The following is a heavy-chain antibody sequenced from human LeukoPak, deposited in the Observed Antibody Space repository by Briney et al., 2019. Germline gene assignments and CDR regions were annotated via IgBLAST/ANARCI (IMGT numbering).Heavy chain of an antibody. J-gene: IGHJ4*02. V-gene: IGHV4-59*01. CDR1: GGSISSYY. CDR2: IYYSGST. CDR3: ARVHDYGDLYFDY. D-gene: IGHD4-17*01. Sequence: SETLSLTCTVSGGSISSYYWSWIRQPPGKCLEWIGYIYYSGSTNYNPSLKSRVTISVDTSKNQFSLKLSSVTAADTAVYDCARVHDYGDLYFDYWGQGTLVTVSS.